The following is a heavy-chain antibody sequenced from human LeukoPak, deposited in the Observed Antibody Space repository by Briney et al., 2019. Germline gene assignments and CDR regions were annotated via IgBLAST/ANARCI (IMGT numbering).Heavy chain of an antibody. D-gene: IGHD3-22*01. Sequence: GRSLRLSCALSGITLSNYGMSWVRPAPEEGLEWVAGISDTGGSTTYADSVKGRFTSSRDNPKNTLYLQMNSLRAEDTAVYFCAKRGVVIRVILVGFHKQAYYFDSWGQGALVTVSS. V-gene: IGHV3-23*01. CDR3: AKRGVVIRVILVGFHKQAYYFDS. CDR2: ISDTGGST. J-gene: IGHJ4*02. CDR1: GITLSNYG.